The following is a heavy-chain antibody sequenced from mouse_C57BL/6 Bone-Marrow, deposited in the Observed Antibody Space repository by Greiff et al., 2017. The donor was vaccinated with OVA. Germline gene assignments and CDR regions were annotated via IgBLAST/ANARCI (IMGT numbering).Heavy chain of an antibody. J-gene: IGHJ2*01. Sequence: EVQLQQSGPELVKPGASVKISCKASGYTFTDYYMNWVKQSHGKSLEWIGDINPNNGGTSYNQKFKGKATLTVDKSSSPAYMELRSLTSEDSAVYYCARDDGYNYFDYWGQGTTLTVSS. D-gene: IGHD2-3*01. V-gene: IGHV1-26*01. CDR2: INPNNGGT. CDR1: GYTFTDYY. CDR3: ARDDGYNYFDY.